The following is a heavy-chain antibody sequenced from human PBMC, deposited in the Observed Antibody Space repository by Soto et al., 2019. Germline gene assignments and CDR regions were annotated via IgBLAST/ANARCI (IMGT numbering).Heavy chain of an antibody. CDR2: IYYDGRS. J-gene: IGHJ6*02. V-gene: IGHV4-31*02. Sequence: SGDSISRNGYFWTWIRQHPGKGLEWIGYIYYDGRSYYTPSLKSRVIISVDTSKNQFSLNLTAVTAADTAVYYCARGTMLRGPGYYYAMDVWGQGTTVTVSS. D-gene: IGHD3-10*01. CDR3: ARGTMLRGPGYYYAMDV. CDR1: GDSISRNGYF.